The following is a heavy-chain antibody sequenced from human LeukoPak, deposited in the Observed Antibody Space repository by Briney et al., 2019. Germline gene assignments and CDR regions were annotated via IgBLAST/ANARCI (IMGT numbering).Heavy chain of an antibody. V-gene: IGHV1-69*13. CDR3: ARVGGPWSGYYRARYYYMDV. J-gene: IGHJ6*03. D-gene: IGHD3-3*01. CDR1: GGTFSSYA. CDR2: IIPIFGTA. Sequence: SVKVSCKASGGTFSSYAISWVRQAPGQGLEWMGGIIPIFGTANYAQKFQGRVTITADESTSTAYMELSSLRSEDTAVYYCARVGGPWSGYYRARYYYMDVWGKGTTVTVSS.